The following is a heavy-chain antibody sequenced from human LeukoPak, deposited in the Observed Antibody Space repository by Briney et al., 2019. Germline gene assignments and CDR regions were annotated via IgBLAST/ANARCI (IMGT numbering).Heavy chain of an antibody. D-gene: IGHD1-26*01. CDR3: ARRYSGRTPLGY. CDR1: GGSFSGYY. V-gene: IGHV4-34*01. Sequence: SETLSLTCAVYGGSFSGYYWSWIRQPPGQGLEWIGEINHSGSTNYNPSLKSRVTISVDTSKNQFSLKLSSVTAADTAVYYCARRYSGRTPLGYWGQGTLVTVSS. CDR2: INHSGST. J-gene: IGHJ4*02.